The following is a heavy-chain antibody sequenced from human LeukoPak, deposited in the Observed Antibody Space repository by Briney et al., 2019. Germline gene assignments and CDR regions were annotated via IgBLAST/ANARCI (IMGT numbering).Heavy chain of an antibody. D-gene: IGHD3-22*01. CDR3: AKDYYDSSGYYPYYFDY. CDR2: IRYDGSNK. J-gene: IGHJ4*02. Sequence: PGGSLRLSCAASGFTFSSYGMRWVRQAPGKGLEWVAFIRYDGSNKYYADSVKGRFTISRDNSKNTLYLQMNSLRAEDTAVYYCAKDYYDSSGYYPYYFDYWGQGTLVTVSS. CDR1: GFTFSSYG. V-gene: IGHV3-30*02.